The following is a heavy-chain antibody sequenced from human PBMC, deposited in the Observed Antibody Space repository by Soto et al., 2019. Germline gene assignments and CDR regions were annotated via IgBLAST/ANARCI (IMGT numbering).Heavy chain of an antibody. V-gene: IGHV3-30*18. Sequence: QVQLVESGGGVVQPGRSLRLSCAASGFTFSSYGMHWVRQAPGKGLEWVAVISYDGSNKYYADSVKGRFTISRDNSKNTLYLQMNSLRAEDTAVYYCAKVPGRLDYWGQGTLVTVSS. CDR1: GFTFSSYG. CDR3: AKVPGRLDY. J-gene: IGHJ4*02. D-gene: IGHD2-15*01. CDR2: ISYDGSNK.